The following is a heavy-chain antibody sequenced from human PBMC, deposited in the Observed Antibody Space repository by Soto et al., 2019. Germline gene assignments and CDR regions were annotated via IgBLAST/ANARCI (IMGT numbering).Heavy chain of an antibody. CDR3: ASDYGSGSYYTQDYYYGMXV. Sequence: ASVKVSCKASGYTFTSYGISWVRQAPGQGLEWMGWISAYNGNTNYAQRLQGRVTMTTDTSTSTAYMELRSLRSDDTAVYYCASDYGSGSYYTQDYYYGMXVWGQGTTVTVSS. CDR1: GYTFTSYG. D-gene: IGHD3-10*01. V-gene: IGHV1-18*01. CDR2: ISAYNGNT. J-gene: IGHJ6*02.